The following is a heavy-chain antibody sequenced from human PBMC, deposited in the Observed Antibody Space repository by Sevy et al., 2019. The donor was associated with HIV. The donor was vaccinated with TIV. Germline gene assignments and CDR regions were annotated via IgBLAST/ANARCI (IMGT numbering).Heavy chain of an antibody. CDR3: AREVGAYDAFDI. V-gene: IGHV3-33*01. D-gene: IGHD1-26*01. CDR1: GFTFSSYG. J-gene: IGHJ3*02. Sequence: GGSLRLSCAASGFTFSSYGMHWVRQAPGKGLEWVAVIWYDGSNKYYADSVKGRFTISRDNSKNTLYLQMNSLRAEDTAVYYSAREVGAYDAFDIWGQGTMVTVSS. CDR2: IWYDGSNK.